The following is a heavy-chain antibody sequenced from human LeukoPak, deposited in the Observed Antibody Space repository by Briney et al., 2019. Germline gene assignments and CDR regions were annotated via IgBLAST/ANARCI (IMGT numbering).Heavy chain of an antibody. Sequence: KPGGSLRLSCAASGFTFSDYYMSWIRQAPGKGLEWVSYISSSGSTIYYADSVKGRFTISRDNAKNSLYLQMNSLRAKDTAVYYCARDHIVVVTAPNNIYYYYYMDVWGKGTTVTVSS. CDR3: ARDHIVVVTAPNNIYYYYYMDV. V-gene: IGHV3-11*01. CDR1: GFTFSDYY. D-gene: IGHD2-21*02. J-gene: IGHJ6*03. CDR2: ISSSGSTI.